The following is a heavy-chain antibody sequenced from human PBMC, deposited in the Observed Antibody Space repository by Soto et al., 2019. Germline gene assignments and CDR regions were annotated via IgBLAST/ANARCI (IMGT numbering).Heavy chain of an antibody. V-gene: IGHV3-30*18. Sequence: LRLSCAASGFTFSSYGMHWVRQAPGKGLEWVAVISYDGSNKYYADSVKGRFTISRDNSKNTLYLQMNSLRAEDTAVYYCAKDLTIFGVAYYYGMDVWGQGTTVTVSS. J-gene: IGHJ6*02. CDR2: ISYDGSNK. CDR3: AKDLTIFGVAYYYGMDV. CDR1: GFTFSSYG. D-gene: IGHD3-3*01.